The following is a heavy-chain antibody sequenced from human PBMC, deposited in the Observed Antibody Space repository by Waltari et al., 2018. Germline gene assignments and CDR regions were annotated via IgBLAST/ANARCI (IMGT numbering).Heavy chain of an antibody. Sequence: EVQLVQSGAEVKKPGESLKISCKGSGYSFTSYWIGWVRQMPGKGLEWLVIIYPVDPDTRYSPSFQGQVTISADKSISTAYLQWSSLKASDTAMYYCARLGSEEATIMPNDAFDIWGQGTMVTVSS. CDR1: GYSFTSYW. J-gene: IGHJ3*02. D-gene: IGHD5-12*01. V-gene: IGHV5-51*03. CDR3: ARLGSEEATIMPNDAFDI. CDR2: IYPVDPDT.